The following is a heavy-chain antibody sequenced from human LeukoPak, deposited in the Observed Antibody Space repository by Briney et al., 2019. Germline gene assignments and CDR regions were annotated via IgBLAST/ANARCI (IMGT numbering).Heavy chain of an antibody. CDR3: AKDPDYDFWSGYPYMDV. D-gene: IGHD3-3*01. J-gene: IGHJ6*03. CDR2: INTDGSST. V-gene: IGHV3-74*01. Sequence: GGSLRLSCAASGFTFSSYWMHWVRQAPGKGLVWVSRINTDGSSTSYADSVKGRFTISRDNAKNTLYLQMNSLRAEDTAVYYCAKDPDYDFWSGYPYMDVWGKGTTVTVSS. CDR1: GFTFSSYW.